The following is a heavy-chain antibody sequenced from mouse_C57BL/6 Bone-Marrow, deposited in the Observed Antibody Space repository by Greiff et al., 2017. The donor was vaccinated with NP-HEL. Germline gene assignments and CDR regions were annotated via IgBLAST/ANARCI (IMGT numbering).Heavy chain of an antibody. D-gene: IGHD1-1*01. CDR2: INPSSGYT. V-gene: IGHV1-7*01. J-gene: IGHJ1*03. CDR3: ARRTLQRYFDV. Sequence: QVQLQQSGAELAKPGASVKLSCKASGYTFTSYWMHWVKQRPGQGLEWIGDINPSSGYTKYNQKFKDKATLTADKSSSTAYMQLSSLTYEDSAVYYCARRTLQRYFDVWGTGTTVTVSS. CDR1: GYTFTSYW.